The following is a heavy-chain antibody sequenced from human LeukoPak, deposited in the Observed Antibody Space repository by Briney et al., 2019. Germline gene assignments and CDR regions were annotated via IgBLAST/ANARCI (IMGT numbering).Heavy chain of an antibody. CDR2: IYHSGST. V-gene: IGHV4-31*03. Sequence: SQTLSLTCTVSGGSMMSAGSYWSWIRQHPGKGLEGIGYIYHSGSTYYNPSLKSRLTISVDTSKNQFSLNLTSVTAADTAVYYCARGRYGTGTNFDFWGQGTLVTVSS. CDR1: GGSMMSAGSY. J-gene: IGHJ4*02. CDR3: ARGRYGTGTNFDF. D-gene: IGHD3-10*01.